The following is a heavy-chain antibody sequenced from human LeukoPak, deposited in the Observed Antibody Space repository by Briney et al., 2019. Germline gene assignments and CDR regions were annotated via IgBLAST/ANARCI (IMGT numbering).Heavy chain of an antibody. CDR3: ARVPKSREFDP. Sequence: ASVKVSCKASGGTFISYAISWVRQAPGQGLEWRGGIIPIFGTANYAQKFQGRVTITADESTSTAYMELSSLRSEDTAVYYCARVPKSREFDPWGQGTLVTVSS. CDR2: IIPIFGTA. CDR1: GGTFISYA. J-gene: IGHJ5*02. V-gene: IGHV1-69*01.